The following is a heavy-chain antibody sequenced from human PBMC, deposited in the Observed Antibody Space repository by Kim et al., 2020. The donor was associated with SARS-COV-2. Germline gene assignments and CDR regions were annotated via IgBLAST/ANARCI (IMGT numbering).Heavy chain of an antibody. CDR2: IWYDGSNK. Sequence: GGSLRLSCAASGFTFSSYGMHWVRQAPGKGLEWVAVIWYDGSNKYYADSVKGRFTISRDNSKNTLYLQMNSLRAEDTAVYYCARDRPLPRAEYYDILNRYGMDVWGQGTTVTVSS. D-gene: IGHD3-9*01. CDR3: ARDRPLPRAEYYDILNRYGMDV. CDR1: GFTFSSYG. J-gene: IGHJ6*02. V-gene: IGHV3-33*01.